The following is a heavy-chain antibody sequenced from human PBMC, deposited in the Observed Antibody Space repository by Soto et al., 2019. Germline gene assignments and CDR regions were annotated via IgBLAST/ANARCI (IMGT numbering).Heavy chain of an antibody. CDR3: ARDVVVRDNSMTTKYWYFDL. Sequence: SETLSLTCTVSGGSISSYYWSWIRQPPGKGLEWIGYIYYSGSTNYNPSLKSRVTISVDTSKNQFSLKLSSVTAADTAVYYCARDVVVRDNSMTTKYWYFDLWGRGTLVTVSS. J-gene: IGHJ2*01. D-gene: IGHD2-21*01. V-gene: IGHV4-59*01. CDR2: IYYSGST. CDR1: GGSISSYY.